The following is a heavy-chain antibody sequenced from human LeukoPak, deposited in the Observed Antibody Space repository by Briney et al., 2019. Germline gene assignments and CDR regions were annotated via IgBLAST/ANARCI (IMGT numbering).Heavy chain of an antibody. Sequence: GGSLRLSCAASGFTFSSYSMNWVRQAPGKGLEWVSYISSSSTIYYADSVKGRFTISRDNAKNSLYLQMNSLRAEDTAVYYCARVLLPLYGMDVWGQGTTVTVSS. J-gene: IGHJ6*02. CDR3: ARVLLPLYGMDV. D-gene: IGHD3-22*01. CDR1: GFTFSSYS. V-gene: IGHV3-48*04. CDR2: ISSSSTI.